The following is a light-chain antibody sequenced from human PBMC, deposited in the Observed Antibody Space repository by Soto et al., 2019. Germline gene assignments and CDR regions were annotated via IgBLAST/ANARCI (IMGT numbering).Light chain of an antibody. CDR1: QGIGSY. Sequence: DIQLTQSPSFLSASVGDRVTITCRASQGIGSYLAWYQQKPGKAPKLLIYAASTLQSGVPSRFSGSGSGTEFTLTISSLQPKDFGTYYCQQPNSYPPLTFGGGTKVEIK. J-gene: IGKJ4*01. CDR3: QQPNSYPPLT. CDR2: AAS. V-gene: IGKV1-9*01.